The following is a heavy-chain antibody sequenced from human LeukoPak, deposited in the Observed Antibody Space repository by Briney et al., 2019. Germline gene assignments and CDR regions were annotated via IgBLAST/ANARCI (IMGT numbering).Heavy chain of an antibody. CDR3: ARTWILVPFDY. Sequence: SETLSLTCTVSGGSINSYYWSWIRQPPGKGLEWIGSIYYSGSTYYNPSLKSRVTISVDTSKTQFSLKLSSVTAADTAVYYCARTWILVPFDYWGQGTLVTVSS. J-gene: IGHJ4*02. CDR1: GGSINSYY. D-gene: IGHD5-18*01. V-gene: IGHV4-59*05. CDR2: IYYSGST.